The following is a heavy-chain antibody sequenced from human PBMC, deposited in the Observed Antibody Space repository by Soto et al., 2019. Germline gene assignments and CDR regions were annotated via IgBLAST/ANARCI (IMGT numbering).Heavy chain of an antibody. CDR3: ARGYFFDY. CDR1: GFTFSSYA. Sequence: GGSLRLSCAASGFTFSSYAMHWVRQAPGKGLEWVAVISYDGSNKYYAESVKGRFTISRDNSKNTLYLQMNSLSAEDTAVYYCARGYFFDYWGQGTLVTVSS. CDR2: ISYDGSNK. J-gene: IGHJ4*02. D-gene: IGHD3-9*01. V-gene: IGHV3-30-3*01.